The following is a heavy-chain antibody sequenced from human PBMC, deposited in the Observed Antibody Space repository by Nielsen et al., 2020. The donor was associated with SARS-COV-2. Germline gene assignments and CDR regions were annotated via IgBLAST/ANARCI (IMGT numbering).Heavy chain of an antibody. V-gene: IGHV1-24*01. J-gene: IGHJ6*02. D-gene: IGHD3-10*01. CDR3: ATVSTMAKMDV. CDR2: FDPEDGER. CDR1: RYTLTELP. Sequence: ALVKVSCKVSRYTLTELPIHWVRQAPGKGLEWMGGFDPEDGERIFAQQFQGRVTMTEDTSTDTAYMELTSLRSEDTAVYYCATVSTMAKMDVWGQGTTVTVSS.